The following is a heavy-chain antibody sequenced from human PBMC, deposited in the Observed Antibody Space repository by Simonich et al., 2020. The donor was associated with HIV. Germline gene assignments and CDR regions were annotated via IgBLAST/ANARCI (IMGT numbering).Heavy chain of an antibody. D-gene: IGHD4-17*01. Sequence: QVQLQQWCAGLLKPSETLSLTCAVYGGSFSGYYWSWIRQPPGKGLEWIGEINHSGSTNYNPSLKSRVTISVDTSKNQFSLKLSSVTAADTAVYYCARRHPTTVTTPYFDYWGQGTLVTVSS. CDR3: ARRHPTTVTTPYFDY. CDR1: GGSFSGYY. CDR2: INHSGST. J-gene: IGHJ4*02. V-gene: IGHV4-34*01.